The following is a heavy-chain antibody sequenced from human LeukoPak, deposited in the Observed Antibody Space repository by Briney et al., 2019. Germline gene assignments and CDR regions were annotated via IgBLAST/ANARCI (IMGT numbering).Heavy chain of an antibody. J-gene: IGHJ4*02. CDR3: ARESGFYASGSRF. V-gene: IGHV1-8*01. Sequence: ASVKVSCKASGYTFTGYDISWVRQAAGQELEWMGWMNPNSGNTAYAQKFQGRVTMTRSTSKNTAYMELSSLTSDDTAVYYCARESGFYASGSRFWGQGTLVTVSS. CDR2: MNPNSGNT. D-gene: IGHD3-10*01. CDR1: GYTFTGYD.